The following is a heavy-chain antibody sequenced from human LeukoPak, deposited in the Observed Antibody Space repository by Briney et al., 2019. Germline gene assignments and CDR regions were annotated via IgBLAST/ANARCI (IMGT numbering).Heavy chain of an antibody. D-gene: IGHD3-22*01. CDR2: ISYDGSNK. CDR1: EFTFSSYG. V-gene: IGHV3-30*18. J-gene: IGHJ4*02. Sequence: GGSLRLSCAASEFTFSSYGMHWVRQAPGKGLEWVAVISYDGSNKYYADSVKGRFTISRDNSKNTLYLQMNSLRAEDTAVYYCAKSYYYDKLAYYWGQGTLVTVSS. CDR3: AKSYYYDKLAYY.